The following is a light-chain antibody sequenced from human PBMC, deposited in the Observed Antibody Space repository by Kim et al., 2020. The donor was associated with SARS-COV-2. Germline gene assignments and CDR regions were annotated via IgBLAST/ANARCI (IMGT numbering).Light chain of an antibody. Sequence: SSELTQDPAVSVALGQTVRITCQGDSLRSYYANWYQQRPGQAPIVVIYGKNNRPSGIPDRFSGSSSGNTASLTITGTQAGDEADYYCNSRDSSDDVVFGGGTQLTVL. CDR1: SLRSYY. CDR2: GKN. V-gene: IGLV3-19*01. J-gene: IGLJ2*01. CDR3: NSRDSSDDVV.